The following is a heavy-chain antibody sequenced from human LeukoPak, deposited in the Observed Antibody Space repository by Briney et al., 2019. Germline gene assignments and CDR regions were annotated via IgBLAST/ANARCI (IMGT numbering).Heavy chain of an antibody. Sequence: GASVKVSCKASGYTFTSYYMHWVRQAPGQGLEWMGIINPSGGSTSYAQKFQGRVTMTRDMSTSTVYMELNSLRSEDTAVYYCARNLAAAGYYYYYYYMDVWGKGTTVTVSS. CDR2: INPSGGST. CDR1: GYTFTSYY. V-gene: IGHV1-46*01. J-gene: IGHJ6*03. D-gene: IGHD6-13*01. CDR3: ARNLAAAGYYYYYYYMDV.